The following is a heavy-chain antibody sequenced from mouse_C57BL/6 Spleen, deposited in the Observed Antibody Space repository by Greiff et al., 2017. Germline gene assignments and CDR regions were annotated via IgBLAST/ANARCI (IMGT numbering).Heavy chain of an antibody. CDR1: GYTFTSYW. J-gene: IGHJ2*01. CDR3: ARWLPPSFDY. V-gene: IGHV1-61*01. Sequence: QVQLQQPGAELVRPGSSVKLSCKASGYTFTSYWMDWVKQRPGQGLEWIGNIYPSDSETHYNQKFKDKATLTVDKSSSTAYLQLSSLTSEDSAVYYCARWLPPSFDYWGQGTTLTVSS. CDR2: IYPSDSET. D-gene: IGHD2-2*01.